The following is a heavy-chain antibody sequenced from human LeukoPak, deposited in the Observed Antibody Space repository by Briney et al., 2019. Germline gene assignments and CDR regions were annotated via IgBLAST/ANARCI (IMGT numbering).Heavy chain of an antibody. J-gene: IGHJ4*02. D-gene: IGHD4-17*01. CDR1: GGTFSSYA. CDR3: ARGIYGDYGPTYYFVY. CDR2: IIPIFGTA. V-gene: IGHV1-69*13. Sequence: ASVKVSCKASGGTFSSYAISWVRQAPGQGLEWMGGIIPIFGTANYAQKFQGRVTITADESTSTAYMELSSLRSEDTAVYYCARGIYGDYGPTYYFVYWGQGTLVTVSS.